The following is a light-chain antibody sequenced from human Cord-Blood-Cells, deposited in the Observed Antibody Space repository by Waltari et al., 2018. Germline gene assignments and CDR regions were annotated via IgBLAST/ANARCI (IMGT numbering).Light chain of an antibody. CDR3: QQYNSYSRT. Sequence: DIQVTQYPASMSATEGDRDTTTCRASQSISSWLAWYQQKPGKAPKLLIYKASSLESGVPSRFSGSGSGTEFTLTISSLQPDDFATYYCQQYNSYSRTFGQGTKVEIK. V-gene: IGKV1-5*03. CDR2: KAS. CDR1: QSISSW. J-gene: IGKJ1*01.